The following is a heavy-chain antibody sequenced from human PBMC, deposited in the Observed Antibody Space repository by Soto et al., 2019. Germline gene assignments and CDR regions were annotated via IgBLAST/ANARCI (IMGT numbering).Heavy chain of an antibody. D-gene: IGHD4-17*01. V-gene: IGHV3-30*18. Sequence: GSLRLSCAASGFTFSSYVMHWVRQAPGKGLEWVAVISYDGSNKYYADSVKGRFTISRDNSKNTLYLQMNSLRAEDTAVYYCAKDSGDYAVYYYYGMDVWGQGTTVTVSS. J-gene: IGHJ6*02. CDR2: ISYDGSNK. CDR3: AKDSGDYAVYYYYGMDV. CDR1: GFTFSSYV.